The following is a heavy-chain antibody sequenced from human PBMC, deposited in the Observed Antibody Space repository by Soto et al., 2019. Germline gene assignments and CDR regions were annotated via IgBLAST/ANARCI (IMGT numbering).Heavy chain of an antibody. CDR2: IHYSGYT. CDR1: DGALRTYY. J-gene: IGHJ4*02. V-gene: IGHV4-59*12. D-gene: IGHD3-22*01. Sequence: QVPLRESGPGLVTPSETLSLTFTVSDGALRTYYWHWILQPPGKGLEWIGYIHYSGYTSYNPTLKSRVTISVDTSKNQFSVRLHSVTAADTAVYYSARESSSVEYWGQGALVTVS. CDR3: ARESSSVEY.